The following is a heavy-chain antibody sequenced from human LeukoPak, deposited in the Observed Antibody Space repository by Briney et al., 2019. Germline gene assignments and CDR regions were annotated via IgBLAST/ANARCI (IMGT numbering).Heavy chain of an antibody. CDR1: GFIFSDYY. D-gene: IGHD1-14*01. J-gene: IGHJ4*02. CDR3: ARTPGATDY. CDR2: ITNSGSTI. V-gene: IGHV3-11*01. Sequence: PGGSLRLSCTASGFIFSDYYMSWIRQAPGKGLEWVSYITNSGSTIYYADSVKSRFTISRDNAKNSLYLQMNSLRAEDTAVYYCARTPGATDYWGQGTLVTVSS.